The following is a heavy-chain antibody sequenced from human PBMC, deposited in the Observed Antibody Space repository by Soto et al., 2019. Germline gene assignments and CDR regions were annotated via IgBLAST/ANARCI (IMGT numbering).Heavy chain of an antibody. CDR3: AREGIAEAGTYDY. J-gene: IGHJ4*02. D-gene: IGHD6-13*01. V-gene: IGHV4-61*01. Sequence: QVQLQESGPGLVKPSETLSLTCTVSGGSVSSGSYYWSWIRQPPGKGLEWIGYIYYSGSTNYNPSLKSRVTISVDTSKNQFSLKLSSVTAADTAVYYCAREGIAEAGTYDYWGQGTLVTVSS. CDR1: GGSVSSGSYY. CDR2: IYYSGST.